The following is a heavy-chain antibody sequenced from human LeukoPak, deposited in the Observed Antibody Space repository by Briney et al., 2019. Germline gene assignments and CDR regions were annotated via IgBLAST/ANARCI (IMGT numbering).Heavy chain of an antibody. Sequence: SETLSLMCTVTGYSINSGYFWGWIRQPPGKGLEWIATISHSGSTYFNPSLKSRVTISGDTSQNQFSLRLTSVTAADTAVYYCARITQVMATFDYWGQGTLVTVSS. CDR1: GYSINSGYF. V-gene: IGHV4-38-2*02. CDR2: ISHSGST. CDR3: ARITQVMATFDY. J-gene: IGHJ4*02. D-gene: IGHD3-16*01.